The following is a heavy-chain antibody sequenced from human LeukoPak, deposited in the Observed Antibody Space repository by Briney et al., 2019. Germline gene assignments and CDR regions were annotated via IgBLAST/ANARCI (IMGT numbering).Heavy chain of an antibody. V-gene: IGHV3-23*01. CDR1: GFTFSSYS. CDR3: AKPARTDAFDI. D-gene: IGHD1-14*01. CDR2: ISGSGGNT. Sequence: GGSLRLSCAASGFTFSSYSMNWVRQAPGKGLEWVSSISGSGGNTYYADSVRGRFTISRDNSKNTLYLQMNSLRAEDTAVYYCAKPARTDAFDIWGQGTMITVSS. J-gene: IGHJ3*02.